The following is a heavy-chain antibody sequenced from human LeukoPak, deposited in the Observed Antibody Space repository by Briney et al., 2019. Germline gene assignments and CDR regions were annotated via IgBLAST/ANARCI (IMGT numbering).Heavy chain of an antibody. CDR3: ARVGRIAGDDY. CDR2: IYHSGST. D-gene: IGHD6-13*01. CDR1: GYSISSGYY. Sequence: SETLSLTCTVSGYSISSGYYWGWIRQPPGKGLEWIGSIYHSGSTYYNPSLKSRVTISVDTSKNQFSLKLSSVTAADTAVYYCARVGRIAGDDYWGQGTLVTVSS. J-gene: IGHJ4*02. V-gene: IGHV4-38-2*02.